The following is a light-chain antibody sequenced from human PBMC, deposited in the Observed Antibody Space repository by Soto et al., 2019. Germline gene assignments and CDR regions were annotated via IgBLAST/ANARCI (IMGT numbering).Light chain of an antibody. V-gene: IGLV2-11*01. CDR3: CSYAGSYTFV. J-gene: IGLJ1*01. Sequence: QSARTQPGSVSGAPGQAVTISCTGTSSDVGVYNYVSWYQQYPGKAPKIMIYDVSKRPSGVPDRFSGSKSDNTASLTISGLQAEDEADYYCCSYAGSYTFVFGIGTKVTVL. CDR2: DVS. CDR1: SSDVGVYNY.